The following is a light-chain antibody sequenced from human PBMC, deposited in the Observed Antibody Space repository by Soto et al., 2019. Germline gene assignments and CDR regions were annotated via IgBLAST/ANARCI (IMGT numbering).Light chain of an antibody. Sequence: EIVLTQSPGTLSLSPGEGATLSCRASQSISISYLAWYQQKPGQAPRLLIYGASNRATGIPDRFSGSGSGTDFTLTISRLEPEDFAVYYCQQYGSSPTFGGGTKVDI. J-gene: IGKJ4*01. CDR3: QQYGSSPT. CDR1: QSISISY. V-gene: IGKV3-20*01. CDR2: GAS.